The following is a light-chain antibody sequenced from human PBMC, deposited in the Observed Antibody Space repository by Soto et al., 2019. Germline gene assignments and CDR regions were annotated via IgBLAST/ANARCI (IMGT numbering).Light chain of an antibody. V-gene: IGKV1-9*01. CDR1: QGISSY. Sequence: DIQLTQSPAFLSASVGDRVTITCRASQGISSYLAWFQQKPGTAPKLLISAASTLQSGVPARFSGSGSGTEFTLTISSLEPVDFATYYCQQINSHPRTFGQGTKLEIK. CDR3: QQINSHPRT. CDR2: AAS. J-gene: IGKJ2*01.